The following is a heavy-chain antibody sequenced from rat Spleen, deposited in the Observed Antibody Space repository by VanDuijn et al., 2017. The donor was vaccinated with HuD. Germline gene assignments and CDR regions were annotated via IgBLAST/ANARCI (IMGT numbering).Heavy chain of an antibody. J-gene: IGHJ2*01. CDR3: IKVLGNWFAY. CDR1: GFTFDDYY. V-gene: IGHV5-7*01. Sequence: EVQLVESGGGFVQPGRSMKLSCAASGFTFDDYYMAWVRQAPTKGLEWVASINWGGSSTYYPDNVKGRFTISRDNAKNALYLQMNNLRSEDTAIYYCIKVLGNWFAYWGQGVMVTVSS. CDR2: INWGGSST. D-gene: IGHD3-6*01.